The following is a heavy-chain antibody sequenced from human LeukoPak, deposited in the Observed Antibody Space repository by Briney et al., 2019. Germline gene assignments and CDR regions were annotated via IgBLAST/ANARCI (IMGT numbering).Heavy chain of an antibody. CDR1: GFSVRTTF. D-gene: IGHD3-22*01. V-gene: IGHV3-53*01. CDR2: LYTGGGT. Sequence: GGSLRLSCAASGFSVRTTFTSWVRQTPDKGLEWVSVLYTGGGTDHADSVKGRFTISRDTSKNTLSLQMNDLRVDDTAIYYCTRSGYRHPYHFDSWGQGTLVAVSS. J-gene: IGHJ4*02. CDR3: TRSGYRHPYHFDS.